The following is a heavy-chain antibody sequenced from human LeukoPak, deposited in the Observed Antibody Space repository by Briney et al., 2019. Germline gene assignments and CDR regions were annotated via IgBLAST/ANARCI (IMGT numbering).Heavy chain of an antibody. CDR2: IYYSGST. Sequence: TSETLSLTCTVSGGSISSGDYYWSWIRQPPGKGLEWIGYIYYSGSTYYNPSLKSRVTISVDTSKNQFSLKLSSVTAADTAVYYCARGDTMVRGVINYWGQGTLVTVSS. J-gene: IGHJ4*02. CDR1: GGSISSGDYY. V-gene: IGHV4-30-4*01. CDR3: ARGDTMVRGVINY. D-gene: IGHD3-10*01.